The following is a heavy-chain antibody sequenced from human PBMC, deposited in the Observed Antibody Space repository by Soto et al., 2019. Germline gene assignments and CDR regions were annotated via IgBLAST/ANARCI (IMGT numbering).Heavy chain of an antibody. V-gene: IGHV1-2*04. Sequence: ASVKVSCKASGYTFTGYYMHWVRQAPGQGLEWMGWINPNSGGTNYAQKFQGWVTMTRDTSISTAYVELSRVTSDDTAVYYCARFDYDYVWGSYRRGYFDYWGQGTLVTVSS. CDR1: GYTFTGYY. D-gene: IGHD3-16*02. J-gene: IGHJ4*02. CDR3: ARFDYDYVWGSYRRGYFDY. CDR2: INPNSGGT.